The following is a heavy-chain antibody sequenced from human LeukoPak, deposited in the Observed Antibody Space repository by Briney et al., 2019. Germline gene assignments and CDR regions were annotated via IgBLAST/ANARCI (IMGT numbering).Heavy chain of an antibody. D-gene: IGHD4-23*01. CDR3: ARDRKGRGNGAFDI. J-gene: IGHJ3*02. Sequence: GASVKVSCKASGYTFTGYYMHWVRQAPGQGLEWMGWINPNSGGTNYAQKFQGRVTMTRDTSISTAYMELSRLRSDDTAVYYCARDRKGRGNGAFDIWGQGTMVTVSS. CDR2: INPNSGGT. CDR1: GYTFTGYY. V-gene: IGHV1-2*02.